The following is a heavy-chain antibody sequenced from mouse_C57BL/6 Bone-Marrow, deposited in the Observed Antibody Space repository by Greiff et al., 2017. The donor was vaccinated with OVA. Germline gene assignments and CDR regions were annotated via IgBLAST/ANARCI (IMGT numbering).Heavy chain of an antibody. CDR3: VKAVEIGGSSPFAY. D-gene: IGHD1-1*01. J-gene: IGHJ3*01. Sequence: EVQVVESGGGLVQPGASLRLSCAASGFTFTDYYMSWVRQPPGKAPEWLALIRNKANGYTTEYTASVKGRFTISRDNSQNILYLQMNTLRAEDSATYYCVKAVEIGGSSPFAYWGQGTLVTVSA. CDR2: IRNKANGYTT. V-gene: IGHV7-4*01. CDR1: GFTFTDYY.